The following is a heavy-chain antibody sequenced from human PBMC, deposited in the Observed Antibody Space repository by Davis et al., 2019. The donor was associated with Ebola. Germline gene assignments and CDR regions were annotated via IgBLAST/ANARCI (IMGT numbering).Heavy chain of an antibody. J-gene: IGHJ4*02. V-gene: IGHV3-23*05. D-gene: IGHD7-27*01. Sequence: PGGSLRLSCEISGLISSNYVMYWVRQASGKGLEWISASETSYTNFHANYADSVKGRFTLVRDNPRNKVFLQMNSLRVEDTAVYYCAIIGVRHSEDYWGQGTLVTVSS. CDR1: GLISSNYV. CDR3: AIIGVRHSEDY. CDR2: SETSYTNFHA.